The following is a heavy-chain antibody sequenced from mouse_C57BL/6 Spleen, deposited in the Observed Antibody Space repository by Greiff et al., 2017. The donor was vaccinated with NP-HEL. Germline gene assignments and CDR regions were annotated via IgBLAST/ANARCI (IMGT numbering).Heavy chain of an antibody. J-gene: IGHJ1*03. CDR1: GYTFTSYW. Sequence: QVQLQQPGAELVKPGASVKMSCKASGYTFTSYWITWVKQRPGQGLEWIGDIYPGSGSTNYNEKFKGKATLTVDTSSSTAYLQLSSLTSEDSAVYYCARGGVVGTKVWYFDVWGTGTTVTVSS. CDR3: ARGGVVGTKVWYFDV. D-gene: IGHD1-1*01. CDR2: IYPGSGST. V-gene: IGHV1-55*01.